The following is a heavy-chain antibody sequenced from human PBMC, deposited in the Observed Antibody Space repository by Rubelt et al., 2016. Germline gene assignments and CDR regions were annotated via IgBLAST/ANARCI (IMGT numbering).Heavy chain of an antibody. V-gene: IGHV4-59*12. Sequence: VSGGSISSYYWSWIRQPPGKGLEWIGYIYYSGSTNYNPSLKSRVTISVDTSKNQFSLKLSSVTAADTAVYYCASLWAGIAVAGADWGQGTLVTVSS. D-gene: IGHD6-19*01. CDR3: ASLWAGIAVAGAD. CDR2: IYYSGST. J-gene: IGHJ4*02. CDR1: GGSISSYY.